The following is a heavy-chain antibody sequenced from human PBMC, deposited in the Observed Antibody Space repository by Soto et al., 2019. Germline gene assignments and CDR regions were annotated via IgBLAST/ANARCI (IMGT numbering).Heavy chain of an antibody. Sequence: GSLRLSCAASYFAFGSHTMAWVRQAPGKGLEWVSSISSATTYILYVDSVKGRFTISRDSSQNTLYLQMNSLRVDDTAIYFCAKNKWELLHWGQGTLVTVSS. D-gene: IGHD1-26*01. V-gene: IGHV3-21*04. CDR1: YFAFGSHT. CDR3: AKNKWELLH. CDR2: ISSATTYI. J-gene: IGHJ4*02.